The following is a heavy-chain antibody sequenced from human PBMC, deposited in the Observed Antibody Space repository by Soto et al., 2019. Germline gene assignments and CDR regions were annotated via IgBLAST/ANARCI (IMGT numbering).Heavy chain of an antibody. CDR2: ISGSGANT. D-gene: IGHD2-2*01. Sequence: GGSLRLSCAASGLTFSNYVMTWVRQAPGKGLEWVSTISGSGANTYYAESVRGRFTTSRDNSRNTLYPQMNSLRAEDTAVYYCAKDRRCGTTICRDGFHIWGQRTTGTVS. V-gene: IGHV3-23*01. CDR1: GLTFSNYV. J-gene: IGHJ3*02. CDR3: AKDRRCGTTICRDGFHI.